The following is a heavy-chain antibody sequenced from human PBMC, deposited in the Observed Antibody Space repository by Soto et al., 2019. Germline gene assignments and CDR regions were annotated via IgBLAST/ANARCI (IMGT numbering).Heavy chain of an antibody. CDR3: ARFIPGAFDM. D-gene: IGHD3-16*02. V-gene: IGHV2-5*01. CDR1: GFSLSSNGVG. Sequence: QITLKESGPTLVKPTQTLTLTCSFSGFSLSSNGVGVGWIRQPPGKSLEWLALIYWYDDERYSPSLRSRLTITKDTSKNQLFLTMTDMDPVATATHYCARFIPGAFDMWGQGTMVIVSS. CDR2: IYWYDDE. J-gene: IGHJ3*02.